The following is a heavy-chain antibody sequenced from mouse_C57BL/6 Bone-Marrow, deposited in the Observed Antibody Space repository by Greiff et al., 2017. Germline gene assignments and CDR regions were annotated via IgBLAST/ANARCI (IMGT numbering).Heavy chain of an antibody. CDR1: GFTFTDYY. Sequence: EVQLVESGGGLVQPGGSLSLSCAASGFTFTDYYMSWVRQPPGKALEWLGFIRNKANGYTTEYSASVKGRFTISRDNSQGILYLQMNALRAEDRATYYGARSGVRRGPRCAYWGRGTLVTVSA. J-gene: IGHJ3*01. CDR3: ARSGVRRGPRCAY. CDR2: IRNKANGYTT. V-gene: IGHV7-3*01.